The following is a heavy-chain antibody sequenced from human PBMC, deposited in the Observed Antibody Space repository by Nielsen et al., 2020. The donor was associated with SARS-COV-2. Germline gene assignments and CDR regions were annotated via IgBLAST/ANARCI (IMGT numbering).Heavy chain of an antibody. CDR2: IIPIFGTA. CDR1: GGTFSSYA. D-gene: IGHD5-18*01. CDR3: ARAGDTAMVWGPLDY. J-gene: IGHJ4*02. V-gene: IGHV1-69*13. Sequence: SVKVSCKASGGTFSSYAISWVRQAPGQGLEWMGGIIPIFGTANYAQKFQGRVTITADESTSTAYMEQSSLRSEDTAVYYGARAGDTAMVWGPLDYWGQGTLVTVSS.